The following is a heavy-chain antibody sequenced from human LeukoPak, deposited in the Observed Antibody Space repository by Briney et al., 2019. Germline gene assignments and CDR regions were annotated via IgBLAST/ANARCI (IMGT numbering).Heavy chain of an antibody. CDR1: EISFSSYL. CDR3: VRERRDYSDSSGYLYYFDY. Sequence: GGSLRLSCEGPEISFSSYLMSWVRPAPGKGLEWVAKIKQDGSEKYYVDSVKGRFTISRDNAKNSLFLQMSSLRADDTAVYYCVRERRDYSDSSGYLYYFDYWGQGTLVTVSS. CDR2: IKQDGSEK. V-gene: IGHV3-7*01. D-gene: IGHD3-22*01. J-gene: IGHJ4*02.